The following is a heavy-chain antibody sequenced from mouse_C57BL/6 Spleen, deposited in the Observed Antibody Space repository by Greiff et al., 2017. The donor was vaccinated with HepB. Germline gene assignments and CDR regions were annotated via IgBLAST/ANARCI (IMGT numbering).Heavy chain of an antibody. Sequence: EVQRVVSGGDLVKPGGSLKLSCAASGFTFSSYGMSWVRQTPDKRLEWVATISSGGSYTYYPDSVKGRFTISRDNAKNTLYLQMSSLKSEDTAMYYCARHDYGNYSYFDYWGQGTTLTVSS. CDR3: ARHDYGNYSYFDY. J-gene: IGHJ2*01. CDR1: GFTFSSYG. CDR2: ISSGGSYT. D-gene: IGHD2-1*01. V-gene: IGHV5-6*01.